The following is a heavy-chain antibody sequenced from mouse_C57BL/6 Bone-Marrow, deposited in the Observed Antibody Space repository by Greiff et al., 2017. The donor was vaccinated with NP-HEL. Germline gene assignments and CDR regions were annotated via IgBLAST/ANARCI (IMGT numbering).Heavy chain of an antibody. CDR3: AATSYYSNSYFDY. D-gene: IGHD2-5*01. CDR2: ISSGSSTI. CDR1: GFTFSDYG. V-gene: IGHV5-17*01. J-gene: IGHJ2*01. Sequence: DVKLVESGGGLVKPGGSLKLSCAASGFTFSDYGMHWVRQAPEKGLEWVAYISSGSSTIYYADTVKGRFTISRDNAKNTLFLQMTSLRSEDTAMYYCAATSYYSNSYFDYWGKGTTLTVSS.